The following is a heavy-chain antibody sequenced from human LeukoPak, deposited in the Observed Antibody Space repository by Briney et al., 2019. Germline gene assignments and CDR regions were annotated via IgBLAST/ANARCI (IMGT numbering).Heavy chain of an antibody. CDR2: ISDDGSNE. D-gene: IGHD5-18*01. CDR1: GFSFYTYA. CDR3: AGIQLWPLMYYFDY. V-gene: IGHV3-30*03. J-gene: IGHJ4*02. Sequence: GRSLRLSGAASGFSFYTYAMHWVRQAPGKRLEWVAGISDDGSNEYYVGSVKGRFTISRDNSKSTVFLPMNSLRAEDTAVYYCAGIQLWPLMYYFDYWGQGALVTVSS.